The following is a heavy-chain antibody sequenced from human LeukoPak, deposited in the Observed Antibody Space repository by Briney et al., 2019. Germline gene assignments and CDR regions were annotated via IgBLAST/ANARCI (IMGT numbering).Heavy chain of an antibody. D-gene: IGHD1-26*01. CDR2: MWYDGSYK. Sequence: GGSLRLSCAASGFSFSSYGMHWVRQAPGKGLEWVAVMWYDGSYKYYADSVKGRFTISRDNSKNTLYLQMNSLRVEDTAVYYCARGEVGATLTDYWGQGTLVTVSS. CDR3: ARGEVGATLTDY. J-gene: IGHJ4*02. V-gene: IGHV3-33*01. CDR1: GFSFSSYG.